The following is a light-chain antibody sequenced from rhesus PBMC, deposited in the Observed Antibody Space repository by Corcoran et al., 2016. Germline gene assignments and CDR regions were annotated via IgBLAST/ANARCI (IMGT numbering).Light chain of an antibody. J-gene: IGKJ1*01. Sequence: DIQMTQSSSSLSASVGDTVTITCRASQDISRYLNWFLPKPGKAPKLLLYTVSNLESGVPSRFSGSGSGTEFTLTISSLQPEDFASYYCLQHKSYPRTFGQGTKVEIK. V-gene: IGKV1-28*02. CDR2: TVS. CDR3: LQHKSYPRT. CDR1: QDISRY.